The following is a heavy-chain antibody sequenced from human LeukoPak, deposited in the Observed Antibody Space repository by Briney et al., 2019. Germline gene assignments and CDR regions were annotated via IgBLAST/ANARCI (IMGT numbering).Heavy chain of an antibody. CDR2: ISYDGSNK. CDR1: GFTFSSYA. D-gene: IGHD3-9*01. CDR3: ARVLRYFDWLSYMDV. J-gene: IGHJ6*03. V-gene: IGHV3-30*04. Sequence: GGSLRLSCAASGFTFSSYAMHWVRQAPGKGLEWVAVISYDGSNKYYADSVKGRFTISRDNSKNSLYLQMNSLRAEDTAVYYCARVLRYFDWLSYMDVWGKGTTVTISS.